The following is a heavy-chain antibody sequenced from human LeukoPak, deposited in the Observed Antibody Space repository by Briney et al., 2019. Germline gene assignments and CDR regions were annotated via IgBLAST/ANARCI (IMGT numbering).Heavy chain of an antibody. D-gene: IGHD2-2*02. CDR1: GYTFTTYD. V-gene: IGHV1-8*01. CDR2: MNPNSGNT. CDR3: ARGSSDCTSASCYNF. J-gene: IGHJ4*02. Sequence: GASVKVSCKASGYTFTTYDINWVRQATGQGLEWMGWMNPNSGNTGYAQNFQGRVTMTRDTSISTAHMELASLTSDDTAIYYCARGSSDCTSASCYNFWGQGTLVTVSS.